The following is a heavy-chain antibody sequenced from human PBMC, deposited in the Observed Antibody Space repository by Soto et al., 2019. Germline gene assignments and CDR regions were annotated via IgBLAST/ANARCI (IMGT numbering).Heavy chain of an antibody. CDR3: AREPDTAMVHFDY. D-gene: IGHD5-18*01. J-gene: IGHJ4*02. CDR2: INHSGST. V-gene: IGHV4-34*01. CDR1: GGSFSGYY. Sequence: SETLSLTCAVYGGSFSGYYWSWIRQPPGKGLEWIGEINHSGSTNYNPSLKSRVTISVDTSKNQFSLKLSSVTAADTAVYYCAREPDTAMVHFDYWGQGNLVTVSS.